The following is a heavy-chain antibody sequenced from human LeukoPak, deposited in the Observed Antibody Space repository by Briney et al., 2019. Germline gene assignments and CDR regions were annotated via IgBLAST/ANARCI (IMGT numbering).Heavy chain of an antibody. CDR2: ISSSSSYI. J-gene: IGHJ4*02. D-gene: IGHD1-26*01. CDR3: ARGGGSYLFDY. CDR1: VFTFSSYS. V-gene: IGHV3-21*01. Sequence: TGGSLRLSCAASVFTFSSYSMNWVRQAPGKGLEWVSSISSSSSYIYYADSVKGRFTISRDNAKNSLYLQMNSLRAEDTAVYYCARGGGSYLFDYWGQGTLVTVSS.